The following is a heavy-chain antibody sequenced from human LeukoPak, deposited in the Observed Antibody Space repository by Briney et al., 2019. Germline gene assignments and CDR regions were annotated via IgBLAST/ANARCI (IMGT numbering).Heavy chain of an antibody. CDR3: ARDGRGRDGYDPNYYYYYMDV. CDR2: IIPIFGTA. Sequence: GASVKVSCKASGGTFSSYAISWVRQAPGQGLEWMGGIIPIFGTANYAQKFQGRVTITADKSTSTAYMELSSLRSEDTAVYYCARDGRGRDGYDPNYYYYYMDVWGKGTTVTVSS. V-gene: IGHV1-69*06. CDR1: GGTFSSYA. J-gene: IGHJ6*03. D-gene: IGHD5-24*01.